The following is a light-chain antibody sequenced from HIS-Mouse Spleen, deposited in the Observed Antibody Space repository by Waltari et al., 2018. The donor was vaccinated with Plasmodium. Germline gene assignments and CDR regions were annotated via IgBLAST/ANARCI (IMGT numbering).Light chain of an antibody. V-gene: IGLV2-11*01. J-gene: IGLJ1*01. CDR3: CSYAGSYTYV. CDR1: SSDVCGYNY. Sequence: QSALTQPRSVSGSPGQSVTISCTGTSSDVCGYNYVSLYQQHPGKAPKLVIYDVSKRPSVVPGRFSGSKSGNTASLTISGLQAEDEADYYCCSYAGSYTYVFGTGTKVTVL. CDR2: DVS.